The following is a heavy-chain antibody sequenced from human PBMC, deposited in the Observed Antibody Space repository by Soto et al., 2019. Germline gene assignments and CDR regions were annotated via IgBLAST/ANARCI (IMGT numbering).Heavy chain of an antibody. D-gene: IGHD6-13*01. CDR3: ARVGGSSCLSEGSFAPWFDP. CDR2: IYYSGST. J-gene: IGHJ5*02. CDR1: VGSISIGGYD. Sequence: KTAEALCLTCTVSVGSISIGGYDWSWIRQHPGKGLAWIGYIYYSGSTYYNPSLKSRVTISVDTSKNQFSLKLSSVTAADTAVYYCARVGGSSCLSEGSFAPWFDPWGQGTMVTVSS. V-gene: IGHV4-31*03.